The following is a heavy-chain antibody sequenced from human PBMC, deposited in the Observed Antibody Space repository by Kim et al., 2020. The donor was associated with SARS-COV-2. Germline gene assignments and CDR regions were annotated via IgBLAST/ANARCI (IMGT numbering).Heavy chain of an antibody. J-gene: IGHJ6*02. CDR1: GFTFRSYD. Sequence: GGSLRLSCAASGFTFRSYDMNWVRQTPGKGLEWVSYITSSSSAIYYVDSVKGRFTISRDNAKNSLYLQMSSLRDEDTALYYCARGPRDTAREYYMDVWGQGTTVTVSS. V-gene: IGHV3-48*02. D-gene: IGHD5-18*01. CDR3: ARGPRDTAREYYMDV. CDR2: ITSSSSAI.